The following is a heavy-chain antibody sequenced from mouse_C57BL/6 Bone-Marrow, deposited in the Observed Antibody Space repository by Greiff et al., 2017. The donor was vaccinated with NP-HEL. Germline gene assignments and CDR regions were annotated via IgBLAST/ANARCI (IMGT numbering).Heavy chain of an antibody. CDR1: GYTFTDYY. V-gene: IGHV1-19*01. D-gene: IGHD1-1*01. Sequence: EVKLVESGPVLVKPGASVKMSCKASGYTFTDYYMNWVKQSHGKSLEWIGVINPYNGGTSYNQKFKGKATLTVDKSSSTAYMELNSLTSEDSAVYYCARSTFVYYAMDYWGQGTSVTVSS. J-gene: IGHJ4*01. CDR3: ARSTFVYYAMDY. CDR2: INPYNGGT.